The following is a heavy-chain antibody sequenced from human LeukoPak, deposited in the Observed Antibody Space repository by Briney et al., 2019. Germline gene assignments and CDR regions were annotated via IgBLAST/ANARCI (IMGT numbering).Heavy chain of an antibody. CDR1: GGSISSYY. D-gene: IGHD6-13*01. CDR3: ARDSSSWNFNWFDP. V-gene: IGHV4-59*12. CDR2: IYYSGGT. Sequence: PSETLSLTCTVSGGSISSYYWSWIRQPPGKGLEWIGYIYYSGGTNYNPSLKSRVTISVETSKNQFSLKLSSVTAADTAVYFCARDSSSWNFNWFDPWGQGTLVTVSS. J-gene: IGHJ5*02.